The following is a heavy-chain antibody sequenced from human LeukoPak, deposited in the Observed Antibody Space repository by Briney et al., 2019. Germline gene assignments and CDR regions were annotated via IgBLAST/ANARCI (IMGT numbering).Heavy chain of an antibody. J-gene: IGHJ4*02. CDR3: AREWSLAAGFDY. V-gene: IGHV1-69*13. D-gene: IGHD6-6*01. Sequence: ASVKVSCKASGGTFSSYAISWVRQAPGQGLEWMGGIIPIFGTANYAQKFQGRVTITADECTSTAYMELSSLRSEDTAVYYCAREWSLAAGFDYWGQGTLVTVSS. CDR2: IIPIFGTA. CDR1: GGTFSSYA.